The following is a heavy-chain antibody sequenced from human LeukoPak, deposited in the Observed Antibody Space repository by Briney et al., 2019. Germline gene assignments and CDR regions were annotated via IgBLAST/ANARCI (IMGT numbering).Heavy chain of an antibody. V-gene: IGHV4-34*01. CDR3: ASLSVGLGLGY. D-gene: IGHD6-19*01. CDR2: INHSGST. J-gene: IGHJ4*02. CDR1: GGSFSGYY. Sequence: SETLSLTCAVYGGSFSGYYWSWIRQPPGKGLEWIGEINHSGSTNYNPSLKSRVTISVDTSKNQFSLKLSSVTAADTAVYYCASLSVGLGLGYWGQGTLVTVSS.